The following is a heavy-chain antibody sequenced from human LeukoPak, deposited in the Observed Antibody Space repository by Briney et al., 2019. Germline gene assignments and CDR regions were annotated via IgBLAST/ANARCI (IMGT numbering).Heavy chain of an antibody. CDR1: SGSISSYY. CDR2: IYYSGST. Sequence: SETLSLTCTVSSGSISSYYWSWIRQPPGKGLEWIGYIYYSGSTNYNPSLKSRVTISVDTSKNQFSLKLSSVTAADTAVYYCASSTVTSDWFDPWGQGTLVTVSS. V-gene: IGHV4-59*01. D-gene: IGHD4-17*01. CDR3: ASSTVTSDWFDP. J-gene: IGHJ5*02.